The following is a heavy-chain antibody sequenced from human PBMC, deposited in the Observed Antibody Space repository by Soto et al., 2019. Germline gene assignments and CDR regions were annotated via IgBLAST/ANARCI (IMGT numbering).Heavy chain of an antibody. CDR2: ISSSSSYI. D-gene: IGHD3-10*01. CDR1: GFTFSSYS. Sequence: GGSLRLSCAASGFTFSSYSMNWVRQAPGKGLEWVSSISSSSSYIYYADSVKGRFTISRDNAKNSLYLQMNSLRAEDTAVYYCASQSTRYYYGSGSYYPFDYWGQGTLVTVSS. CDR3: ASQSTRYYYGSGSYYPFDY. J-gene: IGHJ4*02. V-gene: IGHV3-21*01.